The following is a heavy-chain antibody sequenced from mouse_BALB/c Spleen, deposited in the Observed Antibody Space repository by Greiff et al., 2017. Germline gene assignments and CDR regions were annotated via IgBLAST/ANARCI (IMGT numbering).Heavy chain of an antibody. CDR2: IWSGGST. J-gene: IGHJ3*01. CDR3: ARNERGHYYGYAWFAY. CDR1: GFSLTSYG. V-gene: IGHV2-2*02. D-gene: IGHD1-2*01. Sequence: QVQLKQSGPGLVQPSQSLSITCTVSGFSLTSYGVHWVRQSPGKGLEWLGVIWSGGSTDYNAAFISRLSISKDNSKSQVFFKMNSLQANDTAIYYCARNERGHYYGYAWFAYWGQGTLVTVSA.